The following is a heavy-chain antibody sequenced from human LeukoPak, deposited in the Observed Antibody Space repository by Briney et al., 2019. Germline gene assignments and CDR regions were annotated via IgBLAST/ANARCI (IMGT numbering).Heavy chain of an antibody. Sequence: GGSLRLSCATSGFNFNDAWMSWVRQAPGGGLEWVGRLKSKGGGETADYAAAVKGRFTISRDDSKSTLYLQMNSLKNEDTAVYFCSWELDVSFGRRLESWGQGTPVTVAS. D-gene: IGHD1-1*01. V-gene: IGHV3-15*01. CDR2: LKSKGGGETA. J-gene: IGHJ4*02. CDR3: SWELDVSFGRRLES. CDR1: GFNFNDAW.